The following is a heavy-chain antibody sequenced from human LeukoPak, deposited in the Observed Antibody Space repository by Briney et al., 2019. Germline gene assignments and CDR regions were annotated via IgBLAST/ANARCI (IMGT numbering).Heavy chain of an antibody. V-gene: IGHV3-49*03. D-gene: IGHD3-16*02. CDR3: ARVLREDYVWGSYLLPHPFDY. Sequence: GGSLRLSCTASGFTFGDYSMSWFRQAPGKGLEWVGFIRSKAYGGTTEYAASVKGRFTFSRDDSKGIAYLQMNSLKTEDTAVYYCARVLREDYVWGSYLLPHPFDYWGQGTLVTVSS. J-gene: IGHJ4*02. CDR1: GFTFGDYS. CDR2: IRSKAYGGTT.